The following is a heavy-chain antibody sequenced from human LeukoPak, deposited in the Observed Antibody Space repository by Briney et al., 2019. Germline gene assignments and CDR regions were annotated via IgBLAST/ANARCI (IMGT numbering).Heavy chain of an antibody. CDR1: GFTFSSYS. Sequence: GRSLRLSCAASGFTFSSYSMHWVRQAPGKGLEWVSIISYDGSNKYYGDSVKGRFTISRDNSKNTLYVQMNSLRAEDTAVYYCARGGVDYWGQGTLVTVSS. J-gene: IGHJ4*02. V-gene: IGHV3-30*04. CDR2: ISYDGSNK. CDR3: ARGGVDY.